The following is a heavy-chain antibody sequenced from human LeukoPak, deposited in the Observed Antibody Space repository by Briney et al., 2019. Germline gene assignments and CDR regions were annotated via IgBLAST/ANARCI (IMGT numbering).Heavy chain of an antibody. CDR2: INPNSGDT. J-gene: IGHJ4*02. V-gene: IGHV1-2*02. Sequence: ASVKVSCKASGYTFTGYYMHWVRQAPGQGLEWMGWINPNSGDTNYAQKFQGRVSMTGDTSISTAYMELSRLRSDDTAMYYCARSSGWKYNIDYWGQGTLVTVSS. CDR3: ARSSGWKYNIDY. D-gene: IGHD6-19*01. CDR1: GYTFTGYY.